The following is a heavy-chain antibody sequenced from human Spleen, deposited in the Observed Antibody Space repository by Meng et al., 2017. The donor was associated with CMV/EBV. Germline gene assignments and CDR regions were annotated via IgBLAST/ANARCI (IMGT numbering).Heavy chain of an antibody. J-gene: IGHJ3*01. CDR3: ATNSGNTRHYVN. Sequence: ASVKVSCKASGYTFTSYDINWVRQATGQGLEWMGWMNPNSGNTGFAQKFQGRVTTTRNTSINTAYMELSSLRSDDTAVYFCATNSGNTRHYVNWGQGTMVTVSS. CDR1: GYTFTSYD. CDR2: MNPNSGNT. D-gene: IGHD5-12*01. V-gene: IGHV1-8*01.